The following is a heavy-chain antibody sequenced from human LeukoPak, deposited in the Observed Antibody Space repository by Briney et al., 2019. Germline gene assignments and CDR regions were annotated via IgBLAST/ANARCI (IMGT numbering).Heavy chain of an antibody. Sequence: PSETLSLTCSVSGGSITSSLSYCGWIRQPPGKGLEWIGSIYYSGSTYYGPSLKSRVTISVDTSKNQFSLKLSSVTAADTAVYYCARSIATYGPTHNWFGPWGQGILVTVSS. CDR1: GGSITSSLSY. CDR2: IYYSGST. J-gene: IGHJ5*02. CDR3: ARSIATYGPTHNWFGP. V-gene: IGHV4-39*01. D-gene: IGHD6-6*01.